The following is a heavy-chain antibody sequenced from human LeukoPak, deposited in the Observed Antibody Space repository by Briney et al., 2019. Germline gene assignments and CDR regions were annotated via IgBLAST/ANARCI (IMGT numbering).Heavy chain of an antibody. Sequence: PGGSLRLSCAASGFTFSNAWMNWVRQAPGKGLEWVGRIKSKTDGGTTDCAAPVKGRFTISRDDSKNTLYLQMNSLKTEDTAVYYCTTDGRIAVAGTDYYYYYGMDVWGQGTTVTVSS. V-gene: IGHV3-15*07. CDR3: TTDGRIAVAGTDYYYYYGMDV. CDR1: GFTFSNAW. J-gene: IGHJ6*02. D-gene: IGHD6-19*01. CDR2: IKSKTDGGTT.